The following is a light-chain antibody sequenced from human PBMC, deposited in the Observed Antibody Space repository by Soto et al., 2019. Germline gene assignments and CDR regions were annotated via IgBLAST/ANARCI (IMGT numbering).Light chain of an antibody. CDR1: QSVSSNY. Sequence: EIVLTQSPGTLSLSPGERATLSCRASQSVSSNYLAWYQRKPGQAPRLLIYVASNRATDIPNRFSCSGSGTDFTLTITRLEPEDFVVYYCQQYGNSPPTFGQGTKVEI. CDR3: QQYGNSPPT. V-gene: IGKV3-20*01. J-gene: IGKJ1*01. CDR2: VAS.